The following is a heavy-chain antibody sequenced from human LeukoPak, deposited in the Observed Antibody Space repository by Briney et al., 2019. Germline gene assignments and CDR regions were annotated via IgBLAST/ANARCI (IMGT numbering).Heavy chain of an antibody. CDR3: AREGKYDYYYYMDV. CDR1: GFTVSNNY. CDR2: IYSGGNT. V-gene: IGHV3-53*01. Sequence: GGSLRLSCAASGFTVSNNYMNWVRQAPGKGLEWVSVIYSGGNTYYADSVKGRFTVSRDNSKNTLYLQMNSLRVEDTAVYYCAREGKYDYYYYMDVWGKGTTVTVSS. J-gene: IGHJ6*03. D-gene: IGHD3-10*01.